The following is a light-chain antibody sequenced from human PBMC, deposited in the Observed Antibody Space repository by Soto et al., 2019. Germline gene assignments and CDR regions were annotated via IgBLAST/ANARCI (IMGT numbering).Light chain of an antibody. V-gene: IGLV2-23*02. Sequence: QSVLTQPASVSGSPGQSITISCTGTSSDVGSYNLVSWYQQHPGNAPQLMIYEVSKRPSGVSNRFSGSKSGNTASLTISGLQAEDEADYYCCSYAGSSTYVFGTGTKVTVL. CDR3: CSYAGSSTYV. CDR2: EVS. J-gene: IGLJ1*01. CDR1: SSDVGSYNL.